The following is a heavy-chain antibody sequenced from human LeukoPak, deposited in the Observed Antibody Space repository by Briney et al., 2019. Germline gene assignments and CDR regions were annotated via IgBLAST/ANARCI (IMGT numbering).Heavy chain of an antibody. CDR1: GFIFSSYW. Sequence: GGSLRLSCAASGFIFSSYWMHWVRQAPGKGLVWVSRVNTDGSTTNYADSVKGRFTISRENAESSLYLQMNSLRAEDTAVYYCARGGIQVSGIDEFDYWGQGTLVTVSS. D-gene: IGHD6-19*01. V-gene: IGHV3-74*01. CDR3: ARGGIQVSGIDEFDY. J-gene: IGHJ4*02. CDR2: VNTDGSTT.